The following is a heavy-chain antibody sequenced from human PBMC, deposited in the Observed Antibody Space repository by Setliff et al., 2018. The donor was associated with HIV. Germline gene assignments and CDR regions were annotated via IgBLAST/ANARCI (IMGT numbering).Heavy chain of an antibody. CDR1: GGSVSSRGYY. CDR2: ILYGGNT. CDR3: ARQVTGYHDFWSGYLGYFDY. Sequence: PSETLSLTCTVSGGSVSSRGYYWGWIRQPPGKGPEWIANILYGGNTYYNPSLKSRVTISVDTSKNHFSLKLNSVTAADTAVYFCARQVTGYHDFWSGYLGYFDYWGQGLLVTVSS. J-gene: IGHJ4*02. D-gene: IGHD3-3*01. V-gene: IGHV4-39*01.